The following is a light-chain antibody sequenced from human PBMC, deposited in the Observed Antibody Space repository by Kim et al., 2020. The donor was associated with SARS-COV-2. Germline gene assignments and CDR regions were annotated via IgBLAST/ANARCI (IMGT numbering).Light chain of an antibody. J-gene: IGKJ2*01. Sequence: ASVGDRVTITWRASQGINNYLAWFQQKPGKAPKSLIYGASTLHRGVPSKFSGSGFGTDFTLTISDLQPEDFASYYCQQYNGYPYTFGQGTKLEI. CDR1: QGINNY. CDR2: GAS. CDR3: QQYNGYPYT. V-gene: IGKV1-16*02.